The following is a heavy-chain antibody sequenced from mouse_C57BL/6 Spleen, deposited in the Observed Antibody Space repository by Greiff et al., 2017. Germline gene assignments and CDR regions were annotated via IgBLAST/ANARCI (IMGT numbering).Heavy chain of an antibody. D-gene: IGHD1-1*01. CDR3: ARDSRTGYFDV. Sequence: VQGVESGAELVRPGASVKLSCKASGYTFTDYYINWVKQRPGQGLEWIARIYPGSGNTYYNEKFKGKATLTAEKSSSTAYMQLSSLTSEDSAVYFCARDSRTGYFDVWGTGTTVTVSS. V-gene: IGHV1-76*01. J-gene: IGHJ1*03. CDR1: GYTFTDYY. CDR2: IYPGSGNT.